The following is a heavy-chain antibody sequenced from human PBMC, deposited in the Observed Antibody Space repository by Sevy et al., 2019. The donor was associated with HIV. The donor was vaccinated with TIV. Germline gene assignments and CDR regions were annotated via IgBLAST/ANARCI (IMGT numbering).Heavy chain of an antibody. CDR3: ASSVGATSKFDY. V-gene: IGHV1-69*13. D-gene: IGHD1-26*01. Sequence: SVKVSCKASGGTFSSYAISWVRQAPGQGLEWMGGIIPIFGTANYAQKFQGRVTITADESTSTAYMELSSLRSEDTAVYYCASSVGATSKFDYWGQGTLVTVSS. CDR1: GGTFSSYA. J-gene: IGHJ4*02. CDR2: IIPIFGTA.